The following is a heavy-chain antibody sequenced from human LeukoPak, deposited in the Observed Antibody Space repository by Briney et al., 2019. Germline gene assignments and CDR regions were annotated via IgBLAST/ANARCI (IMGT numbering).Heavy chain of an antibody. V-gene: IGHV1-24*01. CDR3: ATGELLGYSSSWYPISWFDP. D-gene: IGHD6-13*01. Sequence: ASVKVSCKVSGYTLTELSMHWVRQAPGKGLEWMGGFDPEDGETIYAQKFQGRVTMTEDTSTDTAYMELSSLRSEDTAVYYCATGELLGYSSSWYPISWFDPWGQGTLVTVSS. CDR1: GYTLTELS. CDR2: FDPEDGET. J-gene: IGHJ5*02.